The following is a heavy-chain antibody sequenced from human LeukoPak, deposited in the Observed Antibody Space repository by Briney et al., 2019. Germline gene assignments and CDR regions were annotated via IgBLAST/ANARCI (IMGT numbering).Heavy chain of an antibody. CDR1: GFTVSSNY. D-gene: IGHD4-17*01. CDR3: ARDSTTVTTDY. Sequence: GGSLRLYCAASGFTVSSNYMSWVRQAPGKGLEWVSVIYSGGSTYYADSVKGRFTISRDTSKNTLYLQMNSLRAEDTAVYYCARDSTTVTTDYWGQGTLVTVSS. CDR2: IYSGGST. J-gene: IGHJ4*02. V-gene: IGHV3-53*01.